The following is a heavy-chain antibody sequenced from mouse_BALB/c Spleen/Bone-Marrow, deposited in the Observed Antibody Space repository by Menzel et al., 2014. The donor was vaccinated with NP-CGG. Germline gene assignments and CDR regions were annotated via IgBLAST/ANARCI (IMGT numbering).Heavy chain of an antibody. J-gene: IGHJ4*01. V-gene: IGHV5-17*02. CDR2: ISSGSSTI. CDR1: GFTFSSFG. Sequence: EVQLVESGGGLVQPGGSRKLSCAASGFTFSSFGMHWVRQAPEKGLEWVAYISSGSSTIYYVDTVKGRFTISRDNPKNTLFLQMTSLRSEDTAMYYCARYGYYDAMDYWGQGTSVTVSS. CDR3: ARYGYYDAMDY. D-gene: IGHD2-2*01.